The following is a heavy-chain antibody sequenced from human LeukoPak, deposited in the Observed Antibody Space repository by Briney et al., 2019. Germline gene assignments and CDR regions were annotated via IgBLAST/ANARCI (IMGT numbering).Heavy chain of an antibody. CDR3: AKGNDQYYYYGMDV. CDR1: GFTFSSYA. CDR2: ISSSSSTI. Sequence: SGGSLRLSCAASGFTFSSYAMSWVRQAPGKGLEWVSYISSSSSTIYYADSVKGRYTISRDNAKNSLYLQMNSLRAEDTAVYYCAKGNDQYYYYGMDVWGQGTTVTVSS. J-gene: IGHJ6*02. V-gene: IGHV3-48*04. D-gene: IGHD1-1*01.